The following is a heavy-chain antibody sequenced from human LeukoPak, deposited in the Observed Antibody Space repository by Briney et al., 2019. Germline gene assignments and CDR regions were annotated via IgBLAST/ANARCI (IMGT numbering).Heavy chain of an antibody. J-gene: IGHJ3*02. Sequence: GGSLRLSCAASGFTFSNYWMHWVRQAPGKGLAWVSRIDPDGSNTNYADSVKGRFPISRDNAKNMLYLQMNSLRAEDTAVYYCARAWSGHDAFDIWGQGTMVTVSS. CDR2: IDPDGSNT. CDR1: GFTFSNYW. V-gene: IGHV3-74*01. CDR3: ARAWSGHDAFDI. D-gene: IGHD2-15*01.